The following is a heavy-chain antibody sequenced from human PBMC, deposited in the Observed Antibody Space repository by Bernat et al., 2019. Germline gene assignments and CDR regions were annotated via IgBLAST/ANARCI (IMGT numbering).Heavy chain of an antibody. CDR2: INSDGSTT. J-gene: IGHJ4*02. D-gene: IGHD5-24*01. V-gene: IGHV3-74*01. Sequence: EVQLVESGGDLVKPGGSLRLSCAVSGFTFSNYWMHWVRQVPGKGLVWVSRINSDGSTTNYADSVKGRFTISRDNAKNTLFVQMNSLRADDTAVYYCAREGRDGYNYDYWGQGTLVTVSS. CDR3: AREGRDGYNYDY. CDR1: GFTFSNYW.